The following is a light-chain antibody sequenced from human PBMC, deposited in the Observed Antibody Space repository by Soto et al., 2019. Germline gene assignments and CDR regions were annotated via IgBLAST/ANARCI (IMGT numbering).Light chain of an antibody. J-gene: IGKJ3*01. CDR1: QSLSSNY. V-gene: IGKV3-20*01. CDR3: HQYDNAPFT. CDR2: GAS. Sequence: EIVLTQSPGTLSLSPGERATLSCRASQSLSSNYLAWYQQRPGQSPRLLVYGASSRATGIPDRFSGSGFGTDFALTISRLEPEDCAVYYCHQYDNAPFTFGPGTRVGIK.